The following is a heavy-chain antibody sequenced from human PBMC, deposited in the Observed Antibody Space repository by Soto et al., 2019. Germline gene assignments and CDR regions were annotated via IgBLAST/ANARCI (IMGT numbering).Heavy chain of an antibody. J-gene: IGHJ4*02. V-gene: IGHV3-23*01. Sequence: PGGSLRLSCAASGFPFGTYAMTWVRQAPGKGLEWVSAITSNGGSTYYADSVKGRFTFSRDNSKNTLYLQMNSLRAEDTALYYCASAGGVAGPYDYWGQGTLVTVSS. CDR3: ASAGGVAGPYDY. CDR2: ITSNGGST. D-gene: IGHD3-3*01. CDR1: GFPFGTYA.